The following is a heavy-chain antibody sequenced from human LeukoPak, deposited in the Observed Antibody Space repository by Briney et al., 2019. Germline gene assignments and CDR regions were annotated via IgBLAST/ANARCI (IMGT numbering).Heavy chain of an antibody. CDR2: ICGSGYNS. CDR1: GLTFSSYA. V-gene: IGHV3-23*01. J-gene: IGHJ3*02. D-gene: IGHD3-3*01. CDR3: AKWMVRRDFWSGAFDI. Sequence: GGSLTLSWAASGLTFSSYAMTWVRHAPGKGLEWVSAICGSGYNSYHADSVKGRFTISRDNSKNTLFLQMNSLRAEDTAIYYCAKWMVRRDFWSGAFDIWGQGTMVTV.